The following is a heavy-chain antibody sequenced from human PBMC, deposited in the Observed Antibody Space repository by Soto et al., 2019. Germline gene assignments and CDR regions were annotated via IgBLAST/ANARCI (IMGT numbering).Heavy chain of an antibody. J-gene: IGHJ4*02. V-gene: IGHV3-21*01. CDR1: VVTYTNPH. CDR3: ARDPPLSVLVVVATDDF. D-gene: IGHD2-21*01. Sequence: PGGSLTHSCAASVVTYTNPHMKWFRQGPVRVLEWVSSISSSSSFRNYADSVKGRFSISRDNDKNLVYLQMDSLRAEDTAVYYCARDPPLSVLVVVATDDFWGQGTLVTVSS. CDR2: ISSSSSFR.